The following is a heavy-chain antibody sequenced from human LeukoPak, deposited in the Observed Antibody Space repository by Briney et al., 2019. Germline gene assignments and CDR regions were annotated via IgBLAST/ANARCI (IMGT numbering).Heavy chain of an antibody. J-gene: IGHJ4*02. CDR2: ISSSSSYT. V-gene: IGHV3-11*06. D-gene: IGHD1-26*01. CDR3: ARTNSGSTRDEYFDY. CDR1: GFTFSDYY. Sequence: GGSLILSCAASGFTFSDYYMSWIRQAPGKGLEWVSYISSSSSYTNYADSVKGRFTISRDNAKNSLYLQMNSLRAEDTAVYYCARTNSGSTRDEYFDYWGQGTLVTVSS.